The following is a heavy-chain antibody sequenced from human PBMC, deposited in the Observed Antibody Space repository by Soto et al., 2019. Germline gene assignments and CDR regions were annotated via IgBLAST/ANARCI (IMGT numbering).Heavy chain of an antibody. CDR3: AKDPKWLTSPCWFEP. V-gene: IGHV3-23*01. CDR2: IIGSGGNT. CDR1: GFTFSNSV. Sequence: GGSLRLSCAASGFTFSNSVMSWVRQAPGKGLEWVSAIIGSGGNTYYADSVKGRFTISRDNSKNTLYLQMNSLRAEDTAVYYCAKDPKWLTSPCWFEPSGKGTLVTVSS. J-gene: IGHJ5*02. D-gene: IGHD5-12*01.